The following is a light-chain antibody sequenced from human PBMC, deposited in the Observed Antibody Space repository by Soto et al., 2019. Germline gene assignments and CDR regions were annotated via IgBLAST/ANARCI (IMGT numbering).Light chain of an antibody. CDR2: DAS. V-gene: IGKV3-11*01. J-gene: IGKJ4*01. CDR3: QQRSNWHQLT. Sequence: ILLTQSPATLSLSPGERATLSFRASQSVSSYLAWYQQRPGQAPRLLIYDASNRANGIPARFSGSGSGTDFTLTISSLEPEDFAVYYCQQRSNWHQLTFGGGTQVEIK. CDR1: QSVSSY.